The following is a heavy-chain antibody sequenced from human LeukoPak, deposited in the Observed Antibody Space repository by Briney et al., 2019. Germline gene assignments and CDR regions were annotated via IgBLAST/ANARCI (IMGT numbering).Heavy chain of an antibody. CDR3: ARGVDY. CDR2: ISYDGSNK. V-gene: IGHV3-30*03. CDR1: GFTFSSYG. J-gene: IGHJ4*02. Sequence: GGSLRLSCAASGFTFSSYGMHWVRQAPGKGLEWVAVISYDGSNKNYADSVKGRFTISRDISKNTLYLQMNSLRAEDTAVYYCARGVDYWGQGTLVAVSS.